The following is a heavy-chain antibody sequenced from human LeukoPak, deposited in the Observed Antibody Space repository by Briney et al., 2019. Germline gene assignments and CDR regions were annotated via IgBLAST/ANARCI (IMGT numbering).Heavy chain of an antibody. V-gene: IGHV3-48*01. Sequence: PGGSLRLSCAASGFTFSSYSMNWVRQAPGKGLEWVSYISSSSSTKYYADSVKGRFTISRDNAKNSLYLQMNSLRAEDTAVYYCARHPEWENAFDIWGQGTMVTVSS. CDR1: GFTFSSYS. D-gene: IGHD1-26*01. J-gene: IGHJ3*02. CDR2: ISSSSSTK. CDR3: ARHPEWENAFDI.